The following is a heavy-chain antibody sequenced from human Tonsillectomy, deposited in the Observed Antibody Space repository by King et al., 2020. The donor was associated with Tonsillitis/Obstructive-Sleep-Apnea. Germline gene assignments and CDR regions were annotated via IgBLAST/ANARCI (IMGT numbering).Heavy chain of an antibody. CDR1: GYTFNTYG. V-gene: IGHV1-18*01. D-gene: IGHD3-22*01. J-gene: IGHJ4*02. Sequence: VQLVQSGAEVKKPGASVKVSCKASGYTFNTYGISWVRQAPGQGLEWMGWISAYNGDTNYAQKLQDRVTMTTDTSTSTAYMEVRSLRSDDTAVYYCARNSRSHYYDTSGYYTFKYWGQGTLATVSS. CDR3: ARNSRSHYYDTSGYYTFKY. CDR2: ISAYNGDT.